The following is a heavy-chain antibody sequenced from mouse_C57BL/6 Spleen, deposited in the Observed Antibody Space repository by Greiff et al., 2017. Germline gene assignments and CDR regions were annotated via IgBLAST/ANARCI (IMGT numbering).Heavy chain of an antibody. Sequence: VQLQQSGAELVKPGASVKLSCTASGFNIKDYYMHWVKQRTEQGLEWIGRIDPEDGETKYAPKFQGKATITAEPSSNTAYLQRSSLTSEDTAVYYWARVNYDDWYFDVWGTGTTVTVSS. D-gene: IGHD1-1*01. CDR3: ARVNYDDWYFDV. CDR1: GFNIKDYY. J-gene: IGHJ1*03. V-gene: IGHV14-2*01. CDR2: IDPEDGET.